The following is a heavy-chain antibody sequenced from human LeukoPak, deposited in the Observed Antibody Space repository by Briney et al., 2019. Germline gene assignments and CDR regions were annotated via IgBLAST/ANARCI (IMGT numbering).Heavy chain of an antibody. J-gene: IGHJ4*02. D-gene: IGHD4-17*01. V-gene: IGHV3-53*01. CDR3: ARVPGYDDYGDFYYFDY. CDR1: GFTVSSNY. Sequence: GGSLRLSCAASGFTVSSNYMSWVRQAPGKGLEWVSVIYSGGSTYHADSVKGRFTISRDNSKNTLYLQMNSLRAEDTAVYYCARVPGYDDYGDFYYFDYWGQGTLVTVSS. CDR2: IYSGGST.